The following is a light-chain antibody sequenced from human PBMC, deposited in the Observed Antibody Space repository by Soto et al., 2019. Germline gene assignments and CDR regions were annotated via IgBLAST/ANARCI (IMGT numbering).Light chain of an antibody. J-gene: IGLJ2*01. CDR2: DNY. Sequence: QAVVAQPPSISAAPGQKVTISCSGSSSNIGGNYVSWYQHVPRTAPKLLIYDNYKRASGIPDRFSASKSGTSATLGITGLQTGDEADYYCGTWDISLDTVVFGGGTKLTV. CDR3: GTWDISLDTVV. V-gene: IGLV1-51*01. CDR1: SSNIGGNY.